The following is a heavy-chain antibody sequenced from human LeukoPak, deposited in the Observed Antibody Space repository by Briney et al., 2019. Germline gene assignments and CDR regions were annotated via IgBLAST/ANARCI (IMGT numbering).Heavy chain of an antibody. Sequence: GASVKVSCKASGYTFTSYGISWVRQAPGQGLEWMGWISAYNGNTNYAQKLQGRVTMTTDTSTSTAYMELRSLRSDDTAVYYCARVPSGHCSSTSCRYYYYYYMDVWGKGTTVTVSS. CDR2: ISAYNGNT. J-gene: IGHJ6*03. CDR3: ARVPSGHCSSTSCRYYYYYYMDV. V-gene: IGHV1-18*01. CDR1: GYTFTSYG. D-gene: IGHD2-2*01.